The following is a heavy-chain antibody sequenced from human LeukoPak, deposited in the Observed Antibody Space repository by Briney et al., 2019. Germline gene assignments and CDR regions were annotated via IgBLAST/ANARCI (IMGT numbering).Heavy chain of an antibody. J-gene: IGHJ6*03. CDR3: ARDIEATRWLSMDV. V-gene: IGHV4-38-2*02. Sequence: PSETLSLTCTVSGYSISSGYYWGWIRQPPGKGLGWIGSIYHSGSTYYNPSLKSRATISVDTSKNQFSLKLSSVTAADTAVYYCARDIEATRWLSMDVWGKGTTVTVSS. CDR2: IYHSGST. CDR1: GYSISSGYY. D-gene: IGHD5-12*01.